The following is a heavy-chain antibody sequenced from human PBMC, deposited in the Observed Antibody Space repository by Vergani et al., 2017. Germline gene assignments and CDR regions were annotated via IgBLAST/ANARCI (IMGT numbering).Heavy chain of an antibody. Sequence: QVHLVQSGAEVKKPGSSVKVSCKASGGTFSSYAINWVRQAPGQGLEWMGGITPFFSTANYAQKFQDRVTITADESTTTVYMELSSLRSEDTAMYYCAREEIAAAGTAGAYDIWGQGTMVTVSS. V-gene: IGHV1-69*01. CDR1: GGTFSSYA. D-gene: IGHD6-13*01. CDR2: ITPFFSTA. J-gene: IGHJ3*02. CDR3: AREEIAAAGTAGAYDI.